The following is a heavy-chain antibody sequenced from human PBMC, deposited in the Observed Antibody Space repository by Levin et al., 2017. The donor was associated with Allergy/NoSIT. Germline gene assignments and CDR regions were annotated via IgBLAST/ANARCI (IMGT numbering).Heavy chain of an antibody. CDR2: IDWENEK. CDR1: GFSLSTSGMR. J-gene: IGHJ4*02. Sequence: QTLSLTCTFSGFSLSTSGMRVNWIRQPPGKALEWLAHIDWENEKFYSTSLKTRVTISKDTSKNQVVLTMTNMDPVDTATYYCARTSRYGGNWYYFDYWGQGTLVTVSS. D-gene: IGHD4-23*01. CDR3: ARTSRYGGNWYYFDY. V-gene: IGHV2-70*04.